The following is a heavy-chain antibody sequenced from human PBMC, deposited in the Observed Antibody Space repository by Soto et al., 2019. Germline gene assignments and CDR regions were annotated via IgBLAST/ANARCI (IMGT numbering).Heavy chain of an antibody. CDR2: ITTNGHT. Sequence: GGSLRLSCETSGFTFSNCVMTWVRQPPGKRLEWVSVITTNGHTAYADSVQGRFTISRDNSKNTAYLQMNSLRAEDTAVCYCAKGLLNGRWYAADWGQGTLVTGSS. D-gene: IGHD6-13*01. V-gene: IGHV3-23*01. CDR1: GFTFSNCV. J-gene: IGHJ4*02. CDR3: AKGLLNGRWYAAD.